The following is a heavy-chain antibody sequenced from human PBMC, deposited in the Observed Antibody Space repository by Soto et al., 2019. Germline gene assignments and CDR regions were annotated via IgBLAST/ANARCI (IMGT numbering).Heavy chain of an antibody. CDR1: GYTLTELS. CDR3: ATDGGSSSWGYYYGMDV. J-gene: IGHJ6*02. V-gene: IGHV1-24*01. CDR2: FDPEDGET. D-gene: IGHD6-13*01. Sequence: ASVKVSCKVSGYTLTELSMHWVRQAPGKGLEWMGGFDPEDGETIYAQKFQGRVTMTEDTSTDTAYMELSSLRSEDTAVYYCATDGGSSSWGYYYGMDVWGQGTTVTVSS.